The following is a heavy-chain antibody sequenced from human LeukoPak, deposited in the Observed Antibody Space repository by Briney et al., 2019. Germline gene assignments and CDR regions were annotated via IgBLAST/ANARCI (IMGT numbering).Heavy chain of an antibody. D-gene: IGHD3-22*01. Sequence: PGGSPRLSCAASGFTFGNYWMHWVRQAPGKGLVFVSRINNDGSGTNSADSVKGRFTISRDNAKNTLYLQMNALRAEDTAVYYCARGRIGYHYDYWGQGSLVTVSS. CDR2: INNDGSGT. CDR1: GFTFGNYW. J-gene: IGHJ4*02. CDR3: ARGRIGYHYDY. V-gene: IGHV3-74*01.